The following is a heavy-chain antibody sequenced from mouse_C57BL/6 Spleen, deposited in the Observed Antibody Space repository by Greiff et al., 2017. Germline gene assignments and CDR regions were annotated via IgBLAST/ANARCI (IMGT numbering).Heavy chain of an antibody. D-gene: IGHD1-1*01. Sequence: VQLQQSGPELVKPGASVRISCKASGYSFTDYNMNWVKQSNGKSLEWIGVINPNCGTTSYNQTFKGKGTLTVNQSSSSADMQLNSLTSEDSAVYYCSSTSGVAPWFAYWGQGTLVTVSA. J-gene: IGHJ3*01. V-gene: IGHV1-39*01. CDR1: GYSFTDYN. CDR3: SSTSGVAPWFAY. CDR2: INPNCGTT.